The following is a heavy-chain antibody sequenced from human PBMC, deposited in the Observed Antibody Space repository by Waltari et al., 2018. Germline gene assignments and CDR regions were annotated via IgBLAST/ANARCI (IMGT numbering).Heavy chain of an antibody. Sequence: EVQLVQSGGGLVKSGGSLRLSCGATGSASDFTFAKTWMNWVRQAPGEGLWCVGQNKRKTDGGTTDYAAPVKCRFSISRDDSKNTVYLQMNSLEIEDTAKYFCTADWFYTLHIWGQGAVVTVSS. J-gene: IGHJ3*02. D-gene: IGHD3-16*01. CDR2: NKRKTDGGTT. CDR3: TADWFYTLHI. CDR1: GSASDFTFAKTW. V-gene: IGHV3-15*01.